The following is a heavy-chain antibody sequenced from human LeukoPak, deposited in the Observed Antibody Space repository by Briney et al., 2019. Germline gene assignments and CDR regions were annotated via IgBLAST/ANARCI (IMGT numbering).Heavy chain of an antibody. J-gene: IGHJ4*02. Sequence: GVSLRLSCAASGFTFSSYAMHWVRQAPGKGLEWVAVIKYDGSNKYYADSVKGRFTISRDNSKNTLYLQMNSLRAEDTAVYYCARSIAVACKLPYYFDYWGQGTLVTVLS. CDR1: GFTFSSYA. D-gene: IGHD6-19*01. CDR3: ARSIAVACKLPYYFDY. V-gene: IGHV3-30-3*01. CDR2: IKYDGSNK.